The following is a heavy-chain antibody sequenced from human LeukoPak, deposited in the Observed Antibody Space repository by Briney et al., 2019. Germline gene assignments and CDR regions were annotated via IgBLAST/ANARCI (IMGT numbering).Heavy chain of an antibody. Sequence: GRSLRLSCAASGFKFDDYGMHWVRQAPGKGLEWVSSIPWTNAGVGYADSVKGRCTISRDNAENSLFLQMNSLRVEDTAVYYCAREWQGGIAAAGTRIEGDYWGQGTLVAVSS. J-gene: IGHJ4*02. D-gene: IGHD6-13*01. CDR2: IPWTNAGV. CDR1: GFKFDDYG. V-gene: IGHV3-9*01. CDR3: AREWQGGIAAAGTRIEGDY.